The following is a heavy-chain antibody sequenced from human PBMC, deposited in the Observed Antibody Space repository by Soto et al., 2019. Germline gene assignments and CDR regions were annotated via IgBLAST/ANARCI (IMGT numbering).Heavy chain of an antibody. J-gene: IGHJ4*02. CDR3: ARRDYDFWSGYFVGY. V-gene: IGHV4-34*01. CDR2: INHSGST. Sequence: SETLSLTCAVYGGSFSGYYWSWIRQPPGKGLEWIGEINHSGSTNYNPSLKSRVTISVDTSKNQFSLKLSSVTAADTAVYYCARRDYDFWSGYFVGYWGQGTLVTVSS. CDR1: GGSFSGYY. D-gene: IGHD3-3*01.